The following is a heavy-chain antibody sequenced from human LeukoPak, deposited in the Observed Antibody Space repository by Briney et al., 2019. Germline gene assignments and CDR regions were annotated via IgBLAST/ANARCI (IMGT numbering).Heavy chain of an antibody. D-gene: IGHD1-26*01. CDR3: AKGHDSGSYPDY. J-gene: IGHJ4*02. Sequence: GGSLRLSCAASGFTFDDYAMHWVRQAPGKGLEWVSGISWNSGSIGYADSVKGRFTISRDNAKNSLYLQMNSLRAEDTALYYCAKGHDSGSYPDYWGQGTLVTVSS. CDR2: ISWNSGSI. V-gene: IGHV3-9*01. CDR1: GFTFDDYA.